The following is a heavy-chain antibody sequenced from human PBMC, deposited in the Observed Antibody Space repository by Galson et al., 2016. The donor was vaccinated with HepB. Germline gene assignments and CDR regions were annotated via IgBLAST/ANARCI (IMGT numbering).Heavy chain of an antibody. Sequence: SLRLSCAASGFTFSSYNMNWVRQAPGKGLEWVSSITGGSANYIFYPDSVKGRFTSSRDNAKNPMYLQMNSLRAEDTAVYYCARAIYCSSSNCQGYYFDYWGQGTLVTVSS. CDR3: ARAIYCSSSNCQGYYFDY. J-gene: IGHJ4*02. CDR1: GFTFSSYN. CDR2: ITGGSANYI. D-gene: IGHD2-2*01. V-gene: IGHV3-21*01.